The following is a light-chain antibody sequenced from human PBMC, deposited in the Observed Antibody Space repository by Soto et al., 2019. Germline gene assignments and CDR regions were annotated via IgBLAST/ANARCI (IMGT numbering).Light chain of an antibody. CDR3: EQRSKWPQK. CDR1: HNVANY. CDR2: QSS. J-gene: IGKJ1*01. Sequence: EIVLTQSPATLSFSPGERATLSCRASHNVANYFDWYQQKPGHAPRLLIYQSSNWATRVAARCSGSVSGTDFPLSICSLEPEDFAVYYCEQRSKWPQKFGQGTKV. V-gene: IGKV3-11*01.